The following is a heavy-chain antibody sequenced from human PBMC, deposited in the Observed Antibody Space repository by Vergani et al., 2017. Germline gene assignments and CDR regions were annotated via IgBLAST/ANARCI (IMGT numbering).Heavy chain of an antibody. CDR2: ISYDGSNK. D-gene: IGHD6-13*01. Sequence: QVQLVESGGRVVQPGRSLRLSCAASGFTFSSYGMHWVRQAPGKGLEWVAVISYDGSNKYYADSVKGRFTISRDNSKNTLYLQMNSLRAEDTAVYYCAKESSSWYYYYYYMDVWGKGTTVTVSS. V-gene: IGHV3-30*18. CDR3: AKESSSWYYYYYYMDV. J-gene: IGHJ6*03. CDR1: GFTFSSYG.